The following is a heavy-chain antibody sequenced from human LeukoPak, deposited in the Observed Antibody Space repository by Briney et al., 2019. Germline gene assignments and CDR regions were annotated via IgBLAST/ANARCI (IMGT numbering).Heavy chain of an antibody. CDR3: ARGRPHGNDY. CDR1: GFTFSDYY. CDR2: ISGSDGST. J-gene: IGHJ4*02. Sequence: GGSLRLSCAASGFTFSDYYMSWVRQAPGKGLEWVSAISGSDGSTYYADSVKGRFSISRDNAKNTLYLQMNSLRVEDTAVYYCARGRPHGNDYWGQGTLVTVSS. V-gene: IGHV3-23*01. D-gene: IGHD4-23*01.